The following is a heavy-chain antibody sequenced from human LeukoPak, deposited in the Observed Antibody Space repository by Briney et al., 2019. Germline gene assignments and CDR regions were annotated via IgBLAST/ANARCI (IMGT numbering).Heavy chain of an antibody. D-gene: IGHD5-18*01. CDR1: GLTFSSYA. CDR3: ARAYNYGLDY. CDR2: ITSDGTST. J-gene: IGHJ4*02. Sequence: GRSLRLSCAPSGLTFSSYAMHWVRQAPGEGLEYVSTITSDGTSTNYANSVKVRFTISRDNSKTTLYLQMGSLRAEDMAVYYFARAYNYGLDYWGQGTVVTVSS. V-gene: IGHV3-64*01.